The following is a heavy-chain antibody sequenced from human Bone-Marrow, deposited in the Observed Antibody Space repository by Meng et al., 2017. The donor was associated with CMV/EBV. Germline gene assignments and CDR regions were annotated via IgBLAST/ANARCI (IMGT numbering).Heavy chain of an antibody. CDR1: GFTFSSYD. CDR2: IGTAGDT. Sequence: GESLKISCAACGFTFSSYDMHWVRQATGKGLEWVSAIGTAGDTYYPGSVKGQFTISRENAKNSLYLQMNSLRAGDTAVHYCARKSVVVGLRYWGQGTLVTVSS. V-gene: IGHV3-13*03. CDR3: ARKSVVVGLRY. J-gene: IGHJ4*02. D-gene: IGHD3-22*01.